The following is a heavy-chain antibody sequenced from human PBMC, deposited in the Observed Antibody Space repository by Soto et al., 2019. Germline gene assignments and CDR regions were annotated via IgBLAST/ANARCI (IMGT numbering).Heavy chain of an antibody. J-gene: IGHJ3*02. CDR3: ARPVSSIPLSDAFDI. V-gene: IGHV1-46*01. CDR2: INPSGGST. D-gene: IGHD2-2*01. CDR1: GYTFTSYY. Sequence: ASVKVSCKASGYTFTSYYMHWVRQAPGQGLEWMGIINPSGGSTSYAQKFQGRVAMTRDTSTSTVYMELSSLRSEDTAVYYCARPVSSIPLSDAFDIWAQGTMVTVS.